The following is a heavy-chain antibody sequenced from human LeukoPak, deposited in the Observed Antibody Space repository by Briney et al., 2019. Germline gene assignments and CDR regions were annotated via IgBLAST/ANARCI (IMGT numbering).Heavy chain of an antibody. CDR1: GDSLNTYY. CDR2: VASSGTS. V-gene: IGHV4-59*01. Sequence: SETLSLTCTVSGDSLNTYYWTWIRQTPGKELEWIGFVASSGTSNYNPSPKSRVTISIYTSKNQFSPALTSVTPADTAVYYCARVVRGVVTSNWFDPWGQGTLVSVSS. D-gene: IGHD2-21*02. J-gene: IGHJ5*02. CDR3: ARVVRGVVTSNWFDP.